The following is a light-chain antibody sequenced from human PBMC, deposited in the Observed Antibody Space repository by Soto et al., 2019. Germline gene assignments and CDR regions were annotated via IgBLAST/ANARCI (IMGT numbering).Light chain of an antibody. CDR1: SSDVGAYNY. V-gene: IGLV2-14*01. CDR2: EVS. Sequence: QSVLTQPASVSGSPGQSITISCTGTSSDVGAYNYVSWYQQYPGKAPKLIIYEVSNRPSGVSNRFSGSKSGNTASLTISGLQAEDEADYYCNSYTTSRILGVFGGGTKVTVL. J-gene: IGLJ2*01. CDR3: NSYTTSRILGV.